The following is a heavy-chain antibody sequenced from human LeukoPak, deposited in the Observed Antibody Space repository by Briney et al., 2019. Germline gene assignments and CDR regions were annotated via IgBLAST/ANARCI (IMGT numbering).Heavy chain of an antibody. CDR1: GFTFSGYD. D-gene: IGHD2-21*02. CDR2: ISSSSSYI. V-gene: IGHV3-21*01. J-gene: IGHJ5*02. CDR3: ARGGVTAILGWFDP. Sequence: GGSLRLSCAASGFTFSGYDMNWVRQAPGKGLEWVSSISSSSSYIYYADSVKGRFTISRDNAKNSLYLQMNSLRAEDTAVYYCARGGVTAILGWFDPWGQGTLVTVSS.